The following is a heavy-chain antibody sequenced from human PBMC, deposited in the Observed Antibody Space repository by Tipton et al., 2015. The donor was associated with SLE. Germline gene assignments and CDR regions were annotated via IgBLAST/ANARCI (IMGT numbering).Heavy chain of an antibody. Sequence: TLSLTCTVSGGSISRYYWSWIRQHPGKGLEWIGYIYYSGSTNNNPSLKSRVTISVDTSKNQFSLKLSSVTAADTAVYYCARETEDTGWIHSRDYIYYYYYVDVWGQGTTVSVSS. J-gene: IGHJ6*03. CDR2: IYYSGST. CDR1: GGSISRYY. CDR3: ARETEDTGWIHSRDYIYYYYYVDV. D-gene: IGHD3-16*01. V-gene: IGHV4-59*01.